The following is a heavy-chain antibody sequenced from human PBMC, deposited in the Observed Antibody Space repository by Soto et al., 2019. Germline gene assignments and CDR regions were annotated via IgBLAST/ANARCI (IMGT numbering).Heavy chain of an antibody. D-gene: IGHD5-18*01. Sequence: PSETLSLTCTVSGGSISSGDYYWSWIRHPPGKGLEWIGYIYYSGSTYYNPSLKSRVTISVDTSKNQFSLKLSSVTAADTAVYYCARVDTAMVTVDYWGQGTLVTVSS. CDR3: ARVDTAMVTVDY. J-gene: IGHJ4*02. CDR1: GGSISSGDYY. V-gene: IGHV4-30-4*01. CDR2: IYYSGST.